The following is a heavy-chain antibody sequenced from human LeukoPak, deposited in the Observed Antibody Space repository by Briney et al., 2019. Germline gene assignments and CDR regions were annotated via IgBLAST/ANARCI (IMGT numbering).Heavy chain of an antibody. Sequence: SETLSLTCAVSGGSISSGGYSWSWIRQPPGKGLEWIGYIYHSGSTYYNPSLKSRVTISVDRSKNQFSLKLSSVTAADTAVYYCARGVTYYYDSSGYQDAFDIWGQGTMVTVSS. D-gene: IGHD3-22*01. CDR2: IYHSGST. V-gene: IGHV4-30-2*01. CDR1: GGSISSGGYS. CDR3: ARGVTYYYDSSGYQDAFDI. J-gene: IGHJ3*02.